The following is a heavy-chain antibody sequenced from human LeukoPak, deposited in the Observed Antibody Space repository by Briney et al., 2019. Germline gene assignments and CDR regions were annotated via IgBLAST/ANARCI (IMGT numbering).Heavy chain of an antibody. V-gene: IGHV3-23*01. CDR2: ISGSGGST. D-gene: IGHD2-2*01. J-gene: IGHJ3*02. CDR3: ARSYAPGYI. CDR1: GFTFSYG. Sequence: GGSLRLSCAASGFTFSYGMSWVRQAPGKGLEWVSAISGSGGSTYYADSVKGRFTISRDNSKNTLYLQMNSLRAGDTAIYYCARSYAPGYIWGQGTMVTASS.